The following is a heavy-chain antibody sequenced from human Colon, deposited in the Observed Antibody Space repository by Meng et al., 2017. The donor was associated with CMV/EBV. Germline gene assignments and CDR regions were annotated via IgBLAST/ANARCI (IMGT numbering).Heavy chain of an antibody. D-gene: IGHD5-24*01. CDR3: ARMALHWYFDL. CDR2: IYYTGND. Sequence: HLLEPRPGMVKPSATLPLTFTVSSDSIRGRSYYWGWIRQPPGKGLEWIASIYYTGNDYHNPSLKSRVTISIDTSNNQFSLRLTSVTAADTAVYYCARMALHWYFDLWGRGTLVTVSS. CDR1: SDSIRGRSYY. J-gene: IGHJ2*01. V-gene: IGHV4-39*07.